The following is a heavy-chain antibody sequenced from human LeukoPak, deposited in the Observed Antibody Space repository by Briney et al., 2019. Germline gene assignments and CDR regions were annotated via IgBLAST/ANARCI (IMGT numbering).Heavy chain of an antibody. CDR3: AKNAGGWYCFDY. CDR2: ISWDSGSR. J-gene: IGHJ4*02. V-gene: IGHV3-9*01. Sequence: GRSLRLSCAASGFTFYDYDMHWVRHAPGKGLVWVSGISWDSGSRGYADSVKGRFTISRDNAKNSLYLQMNSLRAEDTALYYCAKNAGGWYCFDYWGQGTLVTVSS. D-gene: IGHD6-19*01. CDR1: GFTFYDYD.